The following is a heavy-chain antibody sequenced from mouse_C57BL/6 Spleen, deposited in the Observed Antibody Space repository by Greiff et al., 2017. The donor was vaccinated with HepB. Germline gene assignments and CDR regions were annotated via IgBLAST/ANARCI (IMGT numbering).Heavy chain of an antibody. CDR1: GYTFTDYD. CDR2: IDPETGGT. CDR3: TRRSWGWYGDY. V-gene: IGHV1-15*01. J-gene: IGHJ4*01. D-gene: IGHD2-1*01. Sequence: QVQLKESGAELVRPGASVTLSCKASGYTFTDYDMHWVKQTPVHGLEWIGAIDPETGGTAYNQKFKGKAILTADKSSSTAYMELRSLPSEDSDVYYSTRRSWGWYGDYWGQGTTVTVSS.